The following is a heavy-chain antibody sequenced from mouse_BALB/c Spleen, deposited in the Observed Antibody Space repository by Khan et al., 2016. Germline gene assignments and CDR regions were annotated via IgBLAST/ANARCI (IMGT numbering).Heavy chain of an antibody. V-gene: IGHV1S29*02. CDR1: GYTITDYN. J-gene: IGHJ2*01. CDR3: ASNYDYDG. D-gene: IGHD2-4*01. CDR2: IYPYNGDT. Sequence: VQLQQSGPELVKPGASVKISCKASGYTITDYNIHWMQQSHGKRLEWIGYIYPYNGDTAYNQKFESKATLTVDTSSSKAYMELRSLTSEDSAVFDYASNYDYDGWGQGTTLTVSS.